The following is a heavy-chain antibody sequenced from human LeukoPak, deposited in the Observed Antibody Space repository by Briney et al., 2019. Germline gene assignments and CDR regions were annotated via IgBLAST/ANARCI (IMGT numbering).Heavy chain of an antibody. CDR3: ARDLSSGWYAGDY. CDR2: INPNSGGT. V-gene: IGHV1-2*02. J-gene: IGHJ4*02. CDR1: GYTFTGYY. Sequence: APVKVSCKASGYTFTGYYMHWVRQAPGQGLEWMGWINPNSGGTNYAQKFQGRVTMTRDTSISTAYMELSRLRSDDTAVYYCARDLSSGWYAGDYWGQGTLVTVSS. D-gene: IGHD6-19*01.